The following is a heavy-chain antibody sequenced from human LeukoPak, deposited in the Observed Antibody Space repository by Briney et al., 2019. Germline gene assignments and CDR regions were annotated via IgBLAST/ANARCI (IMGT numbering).Heavy chain of an antibody. J-gene: IGHJ4*02. CDR3: ARIMRVDYGTYYFDY. CDR2: ARNRGNGYTT. D-gene: IGHD4/OR15-4a*01. CDR1: GFTFSDHY. V-gene: IGHV3-72*01. Sequence: SGGSLRLSCAASGFTFSDHYMDWVRQAPGKGLEWVGRARNRGNGYTTQYAASVKGRFTFSRDDSENTVYLQMNSLKTEDTAVYFCARIMRVDYGTYYFDYWGQGTLVTVSS.